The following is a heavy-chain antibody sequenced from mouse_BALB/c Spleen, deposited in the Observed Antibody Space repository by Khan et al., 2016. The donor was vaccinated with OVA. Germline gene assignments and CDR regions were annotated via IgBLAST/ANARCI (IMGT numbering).Heavy chain of an antibody. CDR1: GYTFTSYW. V-gene: IGHV1S81*02. CDR3: ARIKKIVATYFDY. D-gene: IGHD1-1*01. J-gene: IGHJ2*01. CDR2: TTPTNGRT. Sequence: QVQLQQSGAELVKAGASLKMSCKASGYTFTSYWMHWVKQRLGQGLEWFAETTPTNGRTYYNEKFKSKGTLTVAKSSSTAYMLLSGPTFEDSAVYYCARIKKIVATYFDYGGQGTTLTVSS.